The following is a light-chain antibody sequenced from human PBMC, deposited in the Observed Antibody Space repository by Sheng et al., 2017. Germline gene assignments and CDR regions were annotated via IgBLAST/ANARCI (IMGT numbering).Light chain of an antibody. Sequence: QSALAQPASVSGSPGQSITISCTGTSSDTGDYNSISWYQQHPGKAPKLVIYDVTNRPSGVSNRFSGSKSGNTASLTISGLQAEDEADYYCSSYTTTSTWVFGGGTKLTVL. V-gene: IGLV2-14*03. J-gene: IGLJ3*02. CDR1: SSDTGDYNS. CDR2: DVT. CDR3: SSYTTTSTWV.